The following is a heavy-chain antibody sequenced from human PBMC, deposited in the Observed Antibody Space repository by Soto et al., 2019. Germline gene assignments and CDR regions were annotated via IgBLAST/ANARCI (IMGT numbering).Heavy chain of an antibody. CDR1: GSTFSRYN. D-gene: IGHD3-10*01. V-gene: IGHV3-21*04. CDR3: VREGLTGDTSGWFVY. Sequence: GGSLRLSCVVSGSTFSRYNMNWVRQAPGKGPECVSSISASGADTTYAESVKGRFTVSRVNAKNSLFLQMNSLRVEDTALYYCVREGLTGDTSGWFVYWGQGTPVTVSS. CDR2: ISASGADT. J-gene: IGHJ5*01.